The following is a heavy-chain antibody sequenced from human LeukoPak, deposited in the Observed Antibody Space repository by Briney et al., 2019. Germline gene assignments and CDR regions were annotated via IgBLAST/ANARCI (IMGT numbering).Heavy chain of an antibody. Sequence: GASVKVSCKASGGTFNNFAISWVRQAPGQGLEGVGGIIPMSGTANYAQKFQGRVTITADESTSTAYMELSSLRSEDTAIYYCASPVKYYDTWSGYPPFDYWGQGTLVTVSS. CDR2: IIPMSGTA. CDR1: GGTFNNFA. CDR3: ASPVKYYDTWSGYPPFDY. V-gene: IGHV1-69*13. D-gene: IGHD3-3*01. J-gene: IGHJ4*02.